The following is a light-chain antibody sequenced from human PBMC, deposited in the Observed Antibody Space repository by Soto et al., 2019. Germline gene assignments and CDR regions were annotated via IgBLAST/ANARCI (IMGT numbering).Light chain of an antibody. J-gene: IGKJ1*01. Sequence: EIVLTQSPCTLSSSPRERATLSCRASQSVSSSYLAWYQQKPGQAPRLLIYGASSRATGIPDRFSGSGSGTDFTLTISRLEPEDFAVYFCQQYGESPWTFGQGTKVDIK. V-gene: IGKV3-20*01. CDR2: GAS. CDR3: QQYGESPWT. CDR1: QSVSSSY.